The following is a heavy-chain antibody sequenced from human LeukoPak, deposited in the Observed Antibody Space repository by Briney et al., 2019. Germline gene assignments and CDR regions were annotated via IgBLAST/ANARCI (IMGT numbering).Heavy chain of an antibody. CDR2: ISYDGSNK. J-gene: IGHJ4*02. Sequence: GGSLRLSCAASGFTFSSYGMHWVRQAPGKGLEWVAIISYDGSNKYYADSVKGRFTISRDNSKNTLYLQMDSLRTEDTAVYYCARDSSGQPLYWGQGTLVTVSS. CDR1: GFTFSSYG. CDR3: ARDSSGQPLY. V-gene: IGHV3-30*03. D-gene: IGHD3-22*01.